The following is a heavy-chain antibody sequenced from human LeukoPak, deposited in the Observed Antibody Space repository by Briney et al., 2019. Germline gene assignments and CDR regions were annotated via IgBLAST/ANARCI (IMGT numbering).Heavy chain of an antibody. CDR1: GFTFRNYG. Sequence: GRSLRLSCAVSGFTFRNYGMHWVRQAPGKGLEWVEVISYDESDKYYGDSVKGRFTISRDNAKNTLYLQMNSLRVEDTAVYYCARRHLPVEATGRDDYWGQGTLVTVSS. CDR3: ARRHLPVEATGRDDY. J-gene: IGHJ4*02. CDR2: ISYDESDK. D-gene: IGHD1-26*01. V-gene: IGHV3-30*03.